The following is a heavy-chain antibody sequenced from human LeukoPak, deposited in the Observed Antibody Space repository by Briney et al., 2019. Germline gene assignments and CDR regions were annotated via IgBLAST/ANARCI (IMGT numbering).Heavy chain of an antibody. J-gene: IGHJ4*02. D-gene: IGHD3-9*01. CDR2: ISSSSSYI. V-gene: IGHV3-21*01. CDR3: ARETMLRYFDWSL. CDR1: GFTFSSYS. Sequence: GGSLRLSCAASGFTFSSYSMNWVRQAPGKGLEWVSSISSSSSYIYYADSVKGRFTISRDNAKNSLYLQMNSLRAEDTAVYYCARETMLRYFDWSLWGQGTLVTVSS.